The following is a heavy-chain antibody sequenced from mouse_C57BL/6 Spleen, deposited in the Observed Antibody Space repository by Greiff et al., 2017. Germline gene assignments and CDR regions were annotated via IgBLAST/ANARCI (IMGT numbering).Heavy chain of an antibody. CDR2: IDPSDSYT. CDR3: ARKYDYDPRAMDY. J-gene: IGHJ4*01. V-gene: IGHV1-69*01. Sequence: QVQLQQPGAELVMPGASVKLSCKASSYTFTSYWMHWVKQRPGQGLEWIGEIDPSDSYTNYNQKFKGKSTLTVDKSSSTAYMQLSSLTSEDSAVYYCARKYDYDPRAMDYWGQGTSVTVSS. CDR1: SYTFTSYW. D-gene: IGHD2-4*01.